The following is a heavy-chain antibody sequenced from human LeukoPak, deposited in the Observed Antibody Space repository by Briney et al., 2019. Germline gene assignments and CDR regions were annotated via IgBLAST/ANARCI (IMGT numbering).Heavy chain of an antibody. CDR1: GFTFSSYS. Sequence: GGSLRLSCAASGFTFSSYSMNWVRQAPGQGLEWVSYISTSGSTAHYADSVRGRFTISRDNAKNSPYLQMNSLRAEDTAVYYCARSDRQWLANWFDPWGQGTLVTVSS. V-gene: IGHV3-48*01. CDR3: ARSDRQWLANWFDP. J-gene: IGHJ5*02. CDR2: ISTSGSTA. D-gene: IGHD6-19*01.